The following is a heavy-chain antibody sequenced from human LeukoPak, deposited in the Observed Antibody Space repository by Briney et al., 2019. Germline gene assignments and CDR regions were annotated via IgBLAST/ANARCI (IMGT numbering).Heavy chain of an antibody. J-gene: IGHJ4*02. CDR1: GGSISSYY. Sequence: SETLSLTCTVSGGSISSYYWSWIRQPPGKGLEWIGYIYYSGSTNYNPSLKSRVTISVDTSKNQFSLKLSSVTAADTAVYYCARVGGYDFWSGYYHWGQGTLVTVSS. CDR2: IYYSGST. CDR3: ARVGGYDFWSGYYH. D-gene: IGHD3-3*01. V-gene: IGHV4-59*01.